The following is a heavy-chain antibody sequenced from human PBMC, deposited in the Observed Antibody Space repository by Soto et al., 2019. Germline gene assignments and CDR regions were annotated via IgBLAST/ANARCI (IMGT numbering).Heavy chain of an antibody. V-gene: IGHV2-5*02. CDR2: LYWDDDK. CDR1: GFSLSSTRMA. Sequence: QITLKESGPTLVKLTQTLTLTCTFSGFSLSSTRMAVGWIRQPPGKALEWLALLYWDDDKRYSPFLKSRLTITKDTSKNQVVLTMSNMDPVDTARYYCAHIVVAGLGYYFDYWGQGTLVTVSS. CDR3: AHIVVAGLGYYFDY. D-gene: IGHD6-19*01. J-gene: IGHJ4*02.